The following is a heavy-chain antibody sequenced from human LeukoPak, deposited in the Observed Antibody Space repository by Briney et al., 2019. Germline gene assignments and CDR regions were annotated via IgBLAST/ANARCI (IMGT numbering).Heavy chain of an antibody. D-gene: IGHD5-12*01. V-gene: IGHV3-21*01. CDR3: ARVEDIVAYDAFDI. J-gene: IGHJ3*02. CDR2: ISSSSSYI. CDR1: GFTFSSYS. Sequence: GGSLRLSCAASGFTFSSYSMSWVRQAPGKGLEWVSSISSSSSYIYYADSVKGRFTISRDNAKNSLYLQMNSLRAEDTAVYYCARVEDIVAYDAFDIWGQGTMVTVSS.